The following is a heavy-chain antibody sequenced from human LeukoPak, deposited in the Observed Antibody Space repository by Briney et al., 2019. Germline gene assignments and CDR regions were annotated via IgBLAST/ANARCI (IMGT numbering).Heavy chain of an antibody. CDR3: AKTGTPWYYFDY. CDR2: ISGSGGST. J-gene: IGHJ4*02. CDR1: TFTFSSYN. D-gene: IGHD6-13*01. Sequence: GGSLRLSCAACTFTFSSYNMNWVRQAPGKGLEWVSAISGSGGSTYYADSVKGRFTISRDNSKNTLYLQMNSLRAEDTAVYYCAKTGTPWYYFDYWGQGTLVTVSS. V-gene: IGHV3-23*01.